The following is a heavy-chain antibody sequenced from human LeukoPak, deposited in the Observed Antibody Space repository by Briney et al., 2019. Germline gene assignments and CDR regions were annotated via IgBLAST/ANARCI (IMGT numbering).Heavy chain of an antibody. CDR2: IIPIFGTA. V-gene: IGHV1-69*05. Sequence: ASVKVSCKASGGTFSSYAISWVRQAPGQGLEWMGGIIPIFGTANYAQKFQGRVTITTDESTSTAYMELSSPRSEDTAVYYCARVNRDYGSGMYWFDPWGQGTLVTVSS. CDR3: ARVNRDYGSGMYWFDP. J-gene: IGHJ5*02. D-gene: IGHD3-10*01. CDR1: GGTFSSYA.